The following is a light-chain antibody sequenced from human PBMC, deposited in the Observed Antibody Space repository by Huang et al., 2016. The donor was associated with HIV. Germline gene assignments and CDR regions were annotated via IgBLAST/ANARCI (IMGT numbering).Light chain of an antibody. CDR3: HQYDASPGT. Sequence: EIVLTQSPGTLSLSPGERATPSCRASQIVASTSLAWYQQRPGQAPRLLIYAASTRASGIPDMFSGSGSGTDFSLTIIRLEPEDFEVYYCHQYDASPGTFGQGTKLEI. CDR2: AAS. V-gene: IGKV3-20*01. J-gene: IGKJ2*01. CDR1: QIVASTS.